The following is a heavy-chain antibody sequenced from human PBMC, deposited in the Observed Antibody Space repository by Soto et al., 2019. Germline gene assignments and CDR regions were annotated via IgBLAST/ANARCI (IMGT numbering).Heavy chain of an antibody. V-gene: IGHV1-8*01. CDR1: GYTFPSYD. J-gene: IGHJ6*03. CDR3: ARIQLERLAYYYYYMDV. D-gene: IGHD1-1*01. Sequence: GASVKVSCKASGYTFPSYDINWVRQATGQGLEWMGWMNPNSGNTGYAQKFQGRVTMTRNTSISTAYMELSSLRSEDTAVYYCARIQLERLAYYYYYMDVWGKGTTVTVSS. CDR2: MNPNSGNT.